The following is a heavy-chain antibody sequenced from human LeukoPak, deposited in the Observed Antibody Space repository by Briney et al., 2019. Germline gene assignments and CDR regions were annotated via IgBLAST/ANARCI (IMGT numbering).Heavy chain of an antibody. CDR3: ATRYSSSWDDAFDI. D-gene: IGHD6-13*01. V-gene: IGHV4-59*01. J-gene: IGHJ3*02. CDR2: IYYSGST. Sequence: SETLSLTCTVSGGSISSYYWSWIRQPPGKGLEWIGYIYYSGSTNYHPSLKCRVTISVDTSKNQFSLKLSSVTAADTAVYYCATRYSSSWDDAFDIWGQGTMVTVSS. CDR1: GGSISSYY.